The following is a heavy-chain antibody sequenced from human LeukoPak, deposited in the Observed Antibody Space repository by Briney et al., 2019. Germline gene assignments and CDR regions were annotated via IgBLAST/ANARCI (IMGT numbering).Heavy chain of an antibody. J-gene: IGHJ5*01. CDR2: VYYSGST. V-gene: IGHV4-59*01. D-gene: IGHD6-19*01. Sequence: PSETLSLTCTVSGGSISSYYWNWIRQPPGKGLEWIGYVYYSGSTNYNPSLKSRVTISLDTSKNQFSLMLSSVTAADTAVYYCARKGTPVADSDNWFDSWGQGTLVTVSS. CDR1: GGSISSYY. CDR3: ARKGTPVADSDNWFDS.